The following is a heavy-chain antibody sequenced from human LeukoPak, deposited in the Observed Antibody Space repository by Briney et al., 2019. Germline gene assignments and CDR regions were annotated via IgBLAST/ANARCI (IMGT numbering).Heavy chain of an antibody. CDR3: AREEYYGSGNWFDP. Sequence: KPSETLSLTCTVSGGSISRYYWSWIRQPPGKGLEWIGYIYYSGSTNYNPSLKSRVTISVDTSKNQFSLKLSSVTAADTAVYYCAREEYYGSGNWFDPWGQGTLVTVSS. J-gene: IGHJ5*02. CDR1: GGSISRYY. V-gene: IGHV4-59*01. CDR2: IYYSGST. D-gene: IGHD3-10*01.